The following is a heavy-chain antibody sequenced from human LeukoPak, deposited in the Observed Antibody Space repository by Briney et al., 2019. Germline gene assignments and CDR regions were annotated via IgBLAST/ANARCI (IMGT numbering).Heavy chain of an antibody. CDR3: ATAGLVVDGSFDY. CDR2: FDPEDGET. J-gene: IGHJ4*02. V-gene: IGHV1-24*01. D-gene: IGHD2-2*01. CDR1: GYTLTELS. Sequence: ASVKVSCKVSGYTLTELSMHWVRQAPGKGLEWMGGFDPEDGETIYAQKFQGRVTMTGDTSTDTAYMELSSLRSEDTAVYYCATAGLVVDGSFDYWGQGTLVTVSS.